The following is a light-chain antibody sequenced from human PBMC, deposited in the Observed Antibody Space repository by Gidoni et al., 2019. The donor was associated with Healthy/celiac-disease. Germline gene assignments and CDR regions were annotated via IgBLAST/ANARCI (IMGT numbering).Light chain of an antibody. CDR3: QQYNSYSRT. CDR1: QSISSW. CDR2: KAS. V-gene: IGKV1-5*03. J-gene: IGKJ1*01. Sequence: DIQMTQSPSTLSASVGDRVTITCRASQSISSWLAWYQQKPGKAPKLLIYKASSLESGVPSRFSGSGSGTEFTLPISSLQPDVFATYYCQQYNSYSRTFGQGTKVEIK.